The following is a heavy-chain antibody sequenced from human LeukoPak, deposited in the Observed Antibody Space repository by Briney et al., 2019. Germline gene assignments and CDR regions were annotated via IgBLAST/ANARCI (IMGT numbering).Heavy chain of an antibody. CDR3: ARDRGPSIVVVPAGLGY. J-gene: IGHJ4*02. CDR1: GFPFSSYA. D-gene: IGHD2-2*01. CDR2: ISYDGSHK. Sequence: GRSLTLPCAASGFPFSSYAMHWPRQAPGRGREWVADISYDGSHKHYADSVKGRFTISRDNSKNTLCLKMNSLRAEDTAVYYCARDRGPSIVVVPAGLGYWGQGTLVTVSS. V-gene: IGHV3-30*04.